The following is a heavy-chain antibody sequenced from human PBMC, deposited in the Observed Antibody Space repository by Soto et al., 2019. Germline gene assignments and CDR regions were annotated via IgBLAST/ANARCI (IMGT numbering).Heavy chain of an antibody. D-gene: IGHD2-21*02. J-gene: IGHJ4*02. CDR3: ARLPKGSLVTA. CDR2: ISSNGDIT. Sequence: DLEESGGGLVHPGESLRLSCEGSGFRFSDHSMNWVRQAPGKGLQWISYISSNGDITYYADSVKGRFTVFRDNANNALFLQMNSLRDDDTATYYCARLPKGSLVTAWGQGARVTVSS. V-gene: IGHV3-48*02. CDR1: GFRFSDHS.